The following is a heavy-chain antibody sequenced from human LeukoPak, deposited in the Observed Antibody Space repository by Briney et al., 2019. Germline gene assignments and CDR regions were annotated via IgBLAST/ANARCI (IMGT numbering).Heavy chain of an antibody. J-gene: IGHJ4*02. CDR1: DHTFSSDG. CDR3: ANRGQQLYDY. V-gene: IGHV1-18*01. Sequence: ASVKVSCKISDHTFSSDGFTWVRQAPGKGLEWMGWINVYNGKTDYAHKFQGRVTMTTDTSTNTAYMDLRSLRSHDTAMYYCANRGQQLYDYWGQGTLVTVSS. CDR2: INVYNGKT. D-gene: IGHD6-13*01.